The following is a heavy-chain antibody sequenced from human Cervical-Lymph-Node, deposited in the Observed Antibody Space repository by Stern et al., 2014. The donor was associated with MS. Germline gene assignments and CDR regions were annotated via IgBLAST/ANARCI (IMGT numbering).Heavy chain of an antibody. Sequence: QVQLVQSGAEVKKPGASVKVSCKASGYTFTSYDMHWVRQAPGQGLEWMGIINPSGGSTTYAQKFQGRVTMTGDTSTSTVYMELSSLRYEDTAVYYCARDQDGYEMTYWGQGTLVTVSS. V-gene: IGHV1-46*01. D-gene: IGHD5-18*01. CDR3: ARDQDGYEMTY. CDR1: GYTFTSYD. CDR2: INPSGGST. J-gene: IGHJ4*02.